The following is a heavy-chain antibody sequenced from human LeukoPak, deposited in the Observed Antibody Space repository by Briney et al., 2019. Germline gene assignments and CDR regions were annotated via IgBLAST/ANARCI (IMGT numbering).Heavy chain of an antibody. V-gene: IGHV4-39*07. Sequence: SETLSLTCTVSGGSISSSSYYWGWIRQSPGKGLEWIGSMYYGGSTLYNPSLKSRVSISVDTSKAQFSLRLRSVTAADTAVYYCARTYYYDSSGPYYWGQGILVTVSS. CDR3: ARTYYYDSSGPYY. CDR2: MYYGGST. D-gene: IGHD3-22*01. CDR1: GGSISSSSYY. J-gene: IGHJ4*02.